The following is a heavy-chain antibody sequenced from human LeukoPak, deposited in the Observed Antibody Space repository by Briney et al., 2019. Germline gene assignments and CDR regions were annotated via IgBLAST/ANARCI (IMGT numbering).Heavy chain of an antibody. J-gene: IGHJ4*02. CDR2: IFLSGST. CDR3: ARENYYDTSD. CDR1: GGSFSGYY. V-gene: IGHV4-4*07. Sequence: SETLSLTCAVYGGSFSGYYWSWIRQPAGKGLEWIGRIFLSGSTNYNPSLKSRVTMSIATPKNQFSLSLRSVTAADTAVYYCARENYYDTSDWGQGTLVTVSS. D-gene: IGHD3-22*01.